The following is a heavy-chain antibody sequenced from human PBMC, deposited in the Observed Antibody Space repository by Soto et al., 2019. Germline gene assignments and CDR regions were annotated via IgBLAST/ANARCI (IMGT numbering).Heavy chain of an antibody. V-gene: IGHV4-4*07. CDR1: GASVSSYY. Sequence: PESLSLTCSVSGASVSSYYWSWFRQPVGKGLEWIGRIHSSGNVNYNPSLESRVTMSLDTSKNQFSLRLSSLTAADTALYLCARDVGKNYWGQGIRVTVSS. J-gene: IGHJ4*02. CDR3: ARDVGKNY. CDR2: IHSSGNV. D-gene: IGHD3-10*01.